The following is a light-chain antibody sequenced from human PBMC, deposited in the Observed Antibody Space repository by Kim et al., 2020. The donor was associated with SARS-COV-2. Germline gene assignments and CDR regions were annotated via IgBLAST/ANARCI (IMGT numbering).Light chain of an antibody. Sequence: EIVMTQSPATLSVSPGERANFSCRASQSVSSNLAWYQQKPGQAPRLLIYGASTRATGIPARFSGSGSGTEFTLTISSLQSEDFAVYYCQQYNNWPLTFGGGTKLEIK. V-gene: IGKV3-15*01. CDR2: GAS. J-gene: IGKJ4*01. CDR1: QSVSSN. CDR3: QQYNNWPLT.